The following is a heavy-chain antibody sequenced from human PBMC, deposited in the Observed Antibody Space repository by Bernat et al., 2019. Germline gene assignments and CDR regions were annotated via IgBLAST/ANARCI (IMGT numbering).Heavy chain of an antibody. V-gene: IGHV1-18*01. D-gene: IGHD3-3*01. CDR3: ARDFWSGYYISGDAFDI. Sequence: QVQLVQSGAEVKKPGASVKVSCKASGYTFTSYGISWVRQAPGQGLEWMGWSSAYNGNRNYAQKLQGRGTMTTDTSTSTAYMELRSLSSDDTAVYYCARDFWSGYYISGDAFDIWGQGTMVTVSS. CDR2: SSAYNGNR. CDR1: GYTFTSYG. J-gene: IGHJ3*02.